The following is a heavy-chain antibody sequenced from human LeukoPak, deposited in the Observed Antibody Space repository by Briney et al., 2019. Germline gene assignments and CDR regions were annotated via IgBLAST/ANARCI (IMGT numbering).Heavy chain of an antibody. D-gene: IGHD4-23*01. CDR2: ISGSGGST. CDR1: GFTFSSYG. V-gene: IGHV3-23*01. J-gene: IGHJ4*02. CDR3: ARGLRGGLVALDY. Sequence: GGSLRLSCAASGFTFSSYGMSWVRQAPGKGLEWVSAISGSGGSTYYADSVKGRFTISRDNSKNTLYLQMNSLRAEDTAVYYCARGLRGGLVALDYWGQGTLVTVSS.